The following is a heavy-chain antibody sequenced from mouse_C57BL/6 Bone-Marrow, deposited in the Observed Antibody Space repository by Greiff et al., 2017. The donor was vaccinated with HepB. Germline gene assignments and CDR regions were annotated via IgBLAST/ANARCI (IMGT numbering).Heavy chain of an antibody. D-gene: IGHD3-3*01. Sequence: EVKLMESGGGLVQPGGSLKLSCAASGFTFSDYYMYWVRQTPEKRLEWVAYISNGGGSTYYPYTVKGRFTISRDNAKHTLYLQMSRLKSEDTAMYYCAGGHYYAMDYWGQGTSVTVSS. CDR2: ISNGGGST. CDR3: AGGHYYAMDY. J-gene: IGHJ4*01. CDR1: GFTFSDYY. V-gene: IGHV5-12*01.